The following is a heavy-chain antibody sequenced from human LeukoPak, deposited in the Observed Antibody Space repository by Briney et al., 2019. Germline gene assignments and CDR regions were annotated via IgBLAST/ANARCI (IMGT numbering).Heavy chain of an antibody. CDR2: ISHSGST. J-gene: IGHJ4*02. Sequence: SETLSLTCAVYGGSFSGYYWSWIRQPPGKGLEWIGEISHSGSTNYNPSLKSRVTISVDTSKNQFSLKLSSVTAADTAVYYCARGRGYCSSTSCYQFDYWGQGTLVTVSS. V-gene: IGHV4-34*01. CDR3: ARGRGYCSSTSCYQFDY. D-gene: IGHD2-2*01. CDR1: GGSFSGYY.